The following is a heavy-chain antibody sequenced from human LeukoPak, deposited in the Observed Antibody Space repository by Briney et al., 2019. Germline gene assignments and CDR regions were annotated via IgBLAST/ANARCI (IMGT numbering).Heavy chain of an antibody. Sequence: SETLSLTCTVSRGSLSSSSYYWGWIRQPPGKGLGWIGSVYYSGSTYYNPSLKSRVTISVDTSKNQFSLKLSSVTAADTAVYYCAGYCSSTSCPNNAFDIWGQGTMVTVSS. D-gene: IGHD2-2*01. CDR2: VYYSGST. V-gene: IGHV4-39*01. J-gene: IGHJ3*02. CDR3: AGYCSSTSCPNNAFDI. CDR1: RGSLSSSSYY.